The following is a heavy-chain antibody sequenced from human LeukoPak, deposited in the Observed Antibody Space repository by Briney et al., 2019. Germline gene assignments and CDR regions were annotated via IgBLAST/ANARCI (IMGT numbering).Heavy chain of an antibody. CDR2: IYYSGST. Sequence: SETLSLTCTVSGGSISSSSYYWGWIRQPPGKGLEWIGGIYYSGSTYYNPSLKSRVTISVDTSKNQFSLKLSSVTAADTAVYYCARGFNWNQTRYYYYYMDVWGKGTTVTAAS. D-gene: IGHD1-20*01. V-gene: IGHV4-39*07. CDR3: ARGFNWNQTRYYYYYMDV. J-gene: IGHJ6*03. CDR1: GGSISSSSYY.